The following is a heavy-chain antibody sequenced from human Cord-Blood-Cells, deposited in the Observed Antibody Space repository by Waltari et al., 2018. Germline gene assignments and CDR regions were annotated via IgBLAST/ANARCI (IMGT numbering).Heavy chain of an antibody. V-gene: IGHV4-34*01. CDR2: INHSGST. Sequence: QVQLQQWGAGLLKPSETLSLTCAVYGGSFRGYYWSWLRQPPGTGLEWIGEINHSGSTNYNPSLKSRVTISVDTSKNQFSLKLSSVTAADTAVYYCARGDYYDSSGYYYYYYYGMDVWGQGTTVTVSS. J-gene: IGHJ6*02. D-gene: IGHD3-22*01. CDR1: GGSFRGYY. CDR3: ARGDYYDSSGYYYYYYYGMDV.